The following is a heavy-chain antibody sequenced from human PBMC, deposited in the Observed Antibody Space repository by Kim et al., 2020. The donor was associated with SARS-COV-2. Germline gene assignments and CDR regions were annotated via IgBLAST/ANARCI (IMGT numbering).Heavy chain of an antibody. J-gene: IGHJ6*02. D-gene: IGHD3-22*01. CDR1: GFTVSSNY. CDR2: IYSGGST. Sequence: GGSLRLSCAASGFTVSSNYMSWVRQAPGKGLEWVSVIYSGGSTYYADSVKGRFTISRHNSKNTLYLQMNSLRAEDTAVYYCARDSSVPYYYDSSGYPNYYYYGMDVWGQGTTVTVSS. V-gene: IGHV3-53*04. CDR3: ARDSSVPYYYDSSGYPNYYYYGMDV.